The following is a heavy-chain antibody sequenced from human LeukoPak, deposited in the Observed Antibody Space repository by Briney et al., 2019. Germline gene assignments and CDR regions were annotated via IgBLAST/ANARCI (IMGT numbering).Heavy chain of an antibody. CDR3: ARPGASYCGGDCPGFDS. V-gene: IGHV3-30*02. D-gene: IGHD2-21*01. J-gene: IGHJ4*02. Sequence: GGSLRLSCAASGFTFSSYGMHWVRQAPGKGLEWVAFIRYDGSNKYYADSVKGRFTISRDNSKNTLYLQMNSLRAEDTAVYYCARPGASYCGGDCPGFDSWGQGTLVTVSS. CDR1: GFTFSSYG. CDR2: IRYDGSNK.